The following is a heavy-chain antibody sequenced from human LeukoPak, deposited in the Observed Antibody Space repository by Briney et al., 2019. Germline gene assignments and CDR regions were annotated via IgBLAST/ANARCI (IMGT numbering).Heavy chain of an antibody. CDR1: GYTFTGYY. Sequence: ASVKVSCKASGYTFTGYYMHWVRQAPRQGLEWMGRINPNSGGTNYAQKFQGRVTMTRDTSISTAYMELSRLRSDDTAVYYCARDPYVRWLPSAFVVYWGPGTLVTVSS. J-gene: IGHJ4*02. CDR2: INPNSGGT. CDR3: ARDPYVRWLPSAFVVY. V-gene: IGHV1-2*06. D-gene: IGHD5-24*01.